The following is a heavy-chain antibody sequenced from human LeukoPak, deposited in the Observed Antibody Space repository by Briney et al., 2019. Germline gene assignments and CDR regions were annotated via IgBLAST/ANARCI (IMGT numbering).Heavy chain of an antibody. J-gene: IGHJ4*02. CDR2: IGGDGIA. CDR3: AKDRANWAIDD. CDR1: GFTFTDHP. Sequence: GGSLRLSCVASGFTFTDHPKNWVRQAPGKGLEWISYIGGDGIAFYADSVKGRFTASKDDARKSMYLQMNSLRVEDTAVYYCAKDRANWAIDDWGQGTQVTVSS. V-gene: IGHV3-69-1*01. D-gene: IGHD3-16*01.